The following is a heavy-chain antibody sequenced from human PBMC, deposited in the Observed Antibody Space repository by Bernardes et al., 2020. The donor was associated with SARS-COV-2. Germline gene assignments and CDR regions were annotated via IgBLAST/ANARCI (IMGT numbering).Heavy chain of an antibody. CDR1: GFPFSSYW. D-gene: IGHD6-13*01. V-gene: IGHV3-23*05. J-gene: IGHJ4*02. CDR3: AKGGRQQLVIGSGVFDY. CDR2: IDGGGTFT. Sequence: GGSLRLSCAASGFPFSSYWMTWIRQAPGKGLEWISTIDGGGTFTNYANSVRDRFTISRDNSKNTLYLQMNTLRAEDTAVYYCAKGGRQQLVIGSGVFDYWGQGTLVAVSS.